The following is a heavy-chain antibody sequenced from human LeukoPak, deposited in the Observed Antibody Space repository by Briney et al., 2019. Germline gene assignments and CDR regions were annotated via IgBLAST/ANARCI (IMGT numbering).Heavy chain of an antibody. V-gene: IGHV1-18*01. CDR1: GYTFTSYG. CDR2: ISAYNGNT. J-gene: IGHJ5*02. CDR3: ARVVTSIAVAGTRGPWFDP. D-gene: IGHD6-19*01. Sequence: ASVKVSRKASGYTFTSYGISWVRQAPGQGLERMGWISAYNGNTNYAQKLQGRVTMTTDTSTSTAYMELRSLRSDDTAVYYCARVVTSIAVAGTRGPWFDPWGQGTLVTVSS.